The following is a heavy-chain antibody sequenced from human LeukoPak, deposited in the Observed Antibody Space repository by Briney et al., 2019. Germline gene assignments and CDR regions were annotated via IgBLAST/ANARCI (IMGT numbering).Heavy chain of an antibody. V-gene: IGHV3-23*01. CDR1: GFTFSSDA. J-gene: IGHJ4*02. D-gene: IGHD6-25*01. Sequence: GGSLRLSCAASGFTFSSDAMSWVRQAPGKGREWVSAISGSGGSTYYADSVKGRFTISRDNSKNRLYLHMNSLKAEDTAVYSSAKVLGFIAAEGYWGQGTLVTVSS. CDR3: AKVLGFIAAEGY. CDR2: ISGSGGST.